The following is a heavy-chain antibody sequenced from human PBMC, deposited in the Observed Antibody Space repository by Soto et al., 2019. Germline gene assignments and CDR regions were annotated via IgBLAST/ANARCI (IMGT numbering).Heavy chain of an antibody. D-gene: IGHD3-10*01. CDR2: IYYSGST. CDR3: ARHRMVRGYYYYYMDV. J-gene: IGHJ6*03. Sequence: SETLSLTCTVSGGSISSSSYYWGWIRQPPGKGLEWIGSIYYSGSTYYNPSLKSRVTISVDTSKNQFSLKLSSVTAADTAVYYCARHRMVRGYYYYYMDVWGKGTTVTVSS. CDR1: GGSISSSSYY. V-gene: IGHV4-39*01.